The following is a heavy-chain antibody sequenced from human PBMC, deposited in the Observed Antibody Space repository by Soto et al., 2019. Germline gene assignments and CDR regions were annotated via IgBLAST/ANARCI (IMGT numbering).Heavy chain of an antibody. CDR2: IYYSGIT. J-gene: IGHJ6*02. CDR1: GGSISSYY. Sequence: SETLSLTCTVSGGSISSYYWSWIRQNPGKGLEWIGYIYYSGITNYNPSLKSRVTISVDTSKNQFSLKLSSVTAADTAVYYCARYKSNYYYGMDVWGQGTTVTVSS. CDR3: ARYKSNYYYGMDV. D-gene: IGHD1-20*01. V-gene: IGHV4-59*01.